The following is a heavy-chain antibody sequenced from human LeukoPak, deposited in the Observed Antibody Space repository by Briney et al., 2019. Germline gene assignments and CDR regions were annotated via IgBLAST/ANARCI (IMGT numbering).Heavy chain of an antibody. CDR3: ATEVHDYKVDY. Sequence: ASVKVSCKASGCTFTSYYMHWVRQAPGQGLEWMGIINPSGGSTSYAQKFQGRVTMTRDTSTSTVYMELSSLRSEDTAVYYCATEVHDYKVDYWGQGTLVTVSS. V-gene: IGHV1-46*01. D-gene: IGHD4-11*01. CDR2: INPSGGST. J-gene: IGHJ4*02. CDR1: GCTFTSYY.